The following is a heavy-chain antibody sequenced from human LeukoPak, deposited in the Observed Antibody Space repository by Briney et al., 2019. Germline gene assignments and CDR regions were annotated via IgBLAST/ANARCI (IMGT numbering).Heavy chain of an antibody. V-gene: IGHV4-59*08. J-gene: IGHJ5*02. CDR3: ARSKSGTYSWFDP. D-gene: IGHD1-26*01. CDR1: GGSVNGYY. Sequence: SETLSLTCTVSGGSVNGYYWTWIRQPRAKGLEWVGYVYYIGNTNYNPSLKSRVTISVATSKNQFSLNLSSVTAADTAVYFCARSKSGTYSWFDPWGQGILVTVSS. CDR2: VYYIGNT.